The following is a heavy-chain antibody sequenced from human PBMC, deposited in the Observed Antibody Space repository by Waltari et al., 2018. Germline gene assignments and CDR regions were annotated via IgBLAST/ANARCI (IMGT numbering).Heavy chain of an antibody. D-gene: IGHD6-13*01. CDR2: IYPGDSDR. V-gene: IGHV5-51*01. CDR1: GYTFTTYW. J-gene: IGHJ6*02. Sequence: EVQLVQSGAEVKKPGESLTISCKGSGYTFTTYWLGWVRQVAGKGLGWMGLIYPGDSDRRYSPSFQGQVTFSADKSISTAYLQWSSLKASDTAIYYCARGSTFYGLDVWGQGTPVIVS. CDR3: ARGSTFYGLDV.